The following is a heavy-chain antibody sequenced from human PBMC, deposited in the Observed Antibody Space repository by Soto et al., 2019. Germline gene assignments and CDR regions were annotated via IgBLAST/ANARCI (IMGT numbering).Heavy chain of an antibody. D-gene: IGHD6-19*01. V-gene: IGHV1-69*13. CDR2: IIPIFGTA. Sequence: GASVKVSCKASGGTFSSYAISWVRQAPGQGLEWMGGIIPIFGTANYAQKFQGRVTITADESTSTAYMELSSLRSEDTAVYYCARGGGVTVAGTSSRGDFDYWGQGTLVTVSS. CDR1: GGTFSSYA. CDR3: ARGGGVTVAGTSSRGDFDY. J-gene: IGHJ4*02.